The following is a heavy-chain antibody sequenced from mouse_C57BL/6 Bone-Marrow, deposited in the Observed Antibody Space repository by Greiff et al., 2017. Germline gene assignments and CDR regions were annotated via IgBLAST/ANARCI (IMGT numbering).Heavy chain of an antibody. CDR2: IDPSDSYT. CDR3: AGLLSWYFDV. CDR1: GYTFTSYW. D-gene: IGHD2-3*01. Sequence: QVQLQQPGAELVKPGASVKLSCKASGYTFTSYWMQWVKQRPGQGLEWIGEIDPSDSYTNYNQKFKGKATLTVDTSSSTAYMQLSSLTSEDSAVXYCAGLLSWYFDVWGTGTTVTVSS. V-gene: IGHV1-50*01. J-gene: IGHJ1*03.